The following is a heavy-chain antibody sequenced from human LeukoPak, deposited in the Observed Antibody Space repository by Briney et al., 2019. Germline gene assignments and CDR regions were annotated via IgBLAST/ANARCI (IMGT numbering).Heavy chain of an antibody. CDR3: LRERVPRGEDYSNT. V-gene: IGHV3-74*01. D-gene: IGHD2-21*01. Sequence: PGGSLSLTCTASGCSFSSSSIHWGRQAPGKGLVWVSRISSDGGNTVYADSVKGRFTISRDNANDTLYLQMDSLRGEDTAVYYCLRERVPRGEDYSNTWGKGATVTVSS. CDR1: GCSFSSSS. J-gene: IGHJ6*04. CDR2: ISSDGGNT.